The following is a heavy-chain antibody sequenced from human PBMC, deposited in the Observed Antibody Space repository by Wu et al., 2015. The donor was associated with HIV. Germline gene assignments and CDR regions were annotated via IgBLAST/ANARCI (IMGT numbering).Heavy chain of an antibody. J-gene: IGHJ1*01. V-gene: IGHV4-38-2*01. CDR2: LYHTGST. Sequence: QLQESGPDGRGEDLPVDLVPHLRCLWYRPSAVIITGRGVRQTPGKGLEWIGTLYHTGSTYYNPSLKSRVTISVDTSQNHFSLKLNSVTAADTAVYYCARHSGGWHSGAEYIQHWGQGTLVTVSS. D-gene: IGHD6-19*01. CDR3: ARHSGGWHSGAEYIQH. CDR1: YRPSAVIIT.